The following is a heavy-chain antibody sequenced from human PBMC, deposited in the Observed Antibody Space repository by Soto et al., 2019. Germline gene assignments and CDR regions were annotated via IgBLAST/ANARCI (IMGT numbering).Heavy chain of an antibody. Sequence: GGSLRLSCAASGFTFSNAWMSWVRQAPGKGLEWVGRIKSKTDGGTTDYAAPVKGRFTISRDDSKNTLYLQMNSLKTEDTAVYYCTTDWPTILHCSSNSCYLGFFDIWGQGTMVTVSS. V-gene: IGHV3-15*01. D-gene: IGHD2-2*01. CDR3: TTDWPTILHCSSNSCYLGFFDI. CDR1: GFTFSNAW. CDR2: IKSKTDGGTT. J-gene: IGHJ3*02.